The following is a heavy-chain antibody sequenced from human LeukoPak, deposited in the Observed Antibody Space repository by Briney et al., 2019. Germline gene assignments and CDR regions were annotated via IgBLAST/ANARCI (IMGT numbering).Heavy chain of an antibody. CDR1: GGSISSYY. CDR3: ARGRRVVAARSRGAGFDY. V-gene: IGHV4-59*12. J-gene: IGHJ4*02. CDR2: IYYSGST. Sequence: PSETLSLTCTVSGGSISSYYWSWIRQPPGKGLEWIGYIYYSGSTNYNPSLKSRVTISVDTSKNQFSLKLSSVTAADTAVYYCARGRRVVAARSRGAGFDYWGQGTLVTVSS. D-gene: IGHD2-15*01.